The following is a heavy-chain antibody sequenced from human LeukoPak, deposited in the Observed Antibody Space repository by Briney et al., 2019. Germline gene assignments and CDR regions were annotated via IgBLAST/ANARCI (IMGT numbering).Heavy chain of an antibody. Sequence: SVKVSCKASGGTFSSYAISWVRQAPGQGLEWMGGIIPIFGTANYAQKFQGRVTITADESTSTAYMELNSLRSEDTAVYYCASMITFGGVIAADYWGQGTLVTVSS. CDR2: IIPIFGTA. CDR3: ASMITFGGVIAADY. V-gene: IGHV1-69*13. D-gene: IGHD3-16*02. CDR1: GGTFSSYA. J-gene: IGHJ4*02.